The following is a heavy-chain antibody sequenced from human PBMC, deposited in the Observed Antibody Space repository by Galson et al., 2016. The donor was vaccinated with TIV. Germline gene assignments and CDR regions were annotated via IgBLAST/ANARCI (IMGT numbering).Heavy chain of an antibody. CDR1: GGTFSSSV. CDR2: IVPLFGTT. D-gene: IGHD5-18*01. J-gene: IGHJ6*02. Sequence: SVKVSCKAPGGTFSSSVFSWVRQAPGQGLEWMGGIVPLFGTTNFAQKFQGRVTITADKFTTTTYKELSSLTSDDTAVYYCAKHRNTASDTYYHYYGMDVWGQGTTVTVSS. CDR3: AKHRNTASDTYYHYYGMDV. V-gene: IGHV1-69*06.